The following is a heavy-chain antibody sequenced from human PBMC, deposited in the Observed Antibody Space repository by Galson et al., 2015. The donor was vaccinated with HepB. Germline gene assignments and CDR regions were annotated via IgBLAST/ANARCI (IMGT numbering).Heavy chain of an antibody. CDR2: INPLFGTA. J-gene: IGHJ4*02. CDR1: GGTFNTYA. V-gene: IGHV1-69*13. Sequence: SVKVSCKASGGTFNTYAMNWVRQAPGQGLEWVGGINPLFGTADYSQRFQGRVTITADGSTTTAYMELSSLTSDDTAVYYCARGSAYFHYWGQGTQVTVAT. CDR3: ARGSAYFHY.